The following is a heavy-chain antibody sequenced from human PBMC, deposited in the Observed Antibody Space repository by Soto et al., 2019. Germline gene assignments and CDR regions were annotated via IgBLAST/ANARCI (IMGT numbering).Heavy chain of an antibody. V-gene: IGHV1-46*01. CDR3: ARESMSAREVDPY. J-gene: IGHJ4*02. CDR1: GYTFTRYY. Sequence: QVQLVQSGAEVKKPGASVKVSCKASGYTFTRYYMHWVRQAPGQGLEWMGIINPSGGSTSYAQKCQGRVTMTRDTSTSTGYMELSSLRSEDTAVYYCARESMSAREVDPYWGQGTLVTVSS. CDR2: INPSGGST. D-gene: IGHD1-26*01.